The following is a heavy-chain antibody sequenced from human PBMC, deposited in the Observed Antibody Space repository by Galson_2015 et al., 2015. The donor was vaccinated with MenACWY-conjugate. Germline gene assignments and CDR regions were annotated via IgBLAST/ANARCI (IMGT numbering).Heavy chain of an antibody. V-gene: IGHV4-34*01. J-gene: IGHJ6*02. CDR3: ASYPPYGMDV. CDR1: GGSFSGYY. Sequence: SETLSLTCDVYGGSFSGYYWSWIRQPPGKGLEWIGEINHSGSTNYNPSLKSRVTISVDTSKNQFSLKLSSVTAADTAVYYCASYPPYGMDVWGQGTTVTVSS. CDR2: INHSGST.